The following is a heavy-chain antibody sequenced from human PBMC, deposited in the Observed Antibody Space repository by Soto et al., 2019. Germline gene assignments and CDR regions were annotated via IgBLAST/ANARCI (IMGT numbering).Heavy chain of an antibody. D-gene: IGHD2-15*01. CDR1: GYIFIDYW. CDR3: ARPPLPGYSIHFNS. J-gene: IGHJ4*02. Sequence: PGESLKISCKASGYIFIDYWIGWVRQMPGKGLEWMGIVYPRDSDTRYSPSFQGQVTISADRSTGTAFLQWRSLKASDTALYDCARPPLPGYSIHFNSWGQGTLVTVSS. V-gene: IGHV5-51*01. CDR2: VYPRDSDT.